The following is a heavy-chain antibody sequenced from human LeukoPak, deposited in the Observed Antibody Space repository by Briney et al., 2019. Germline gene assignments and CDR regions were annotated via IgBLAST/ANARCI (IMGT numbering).Heavy chain of an antibody. J-gene: IGHJ5*02. CDR2: IYYSGST. CDR3: ARQGSVTTDNWFDP. Sequence: SETLSLTCTVSGGSISSSSYYWGWIRQPPGKGLEWIGSIYYSGSTYYNPSLKSRVTISVDTSKIQFSLKLSSVTAADTAVYYCARQGSVTTDNWFDPWGQGTLVTVSS. D-gene: IGHD4-17*01. V-gene: IGHV4-39*01. CDR1: GGSISSSSYY.